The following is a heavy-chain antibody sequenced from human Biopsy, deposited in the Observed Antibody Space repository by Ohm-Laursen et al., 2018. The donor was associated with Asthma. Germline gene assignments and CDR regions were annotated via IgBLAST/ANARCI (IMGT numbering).Heavy chain of an antibody. J-gene: IGHJ4*02. CDR1: GGSISSFY. V-gene: IGHV4-59*01. CDR3: VRAVRNEQWLAPFDY. Sequence: GTLSLTCSVYGGSISSFYWSWIRQSPEKGLEWMGYVYWTGSTNYNPSLKGRITMSVDTSKNRMFLELTSVTAADTAIYYCVRAVRNEQWLAPFDYWSQGKPVTVSS. D-gene: IGHD6-19*01. CDR2: VYWTGST.